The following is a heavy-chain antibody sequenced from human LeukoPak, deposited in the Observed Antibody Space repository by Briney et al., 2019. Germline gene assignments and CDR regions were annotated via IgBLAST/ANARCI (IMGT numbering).Heavy chain of an antibody. J-gene: IGHJ4*02. CDR3: ARGFTPRRRGANDY. D-gene: IGHD3-10*01. CDR1: GYTFTSYD. V-gene: IGHV1-8*01. Sequence: ASVKVSCKASGYTFTSYDINWVRQATGQGLEWMGWMNPNSGNTGYAQKFQSRVTMTRNTSISTAYMELSSLRSEDTAVYYCARGFTPRRRGANDYWGQGTLVTVSS. CDR2: MNPNSGNT.